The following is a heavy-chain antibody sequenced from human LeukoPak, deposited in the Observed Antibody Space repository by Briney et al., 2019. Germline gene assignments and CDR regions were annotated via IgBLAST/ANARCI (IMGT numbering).Heavy chain of an antibody. V-gene: IGHV1-2*02. J-gene: IGHJ3*01. CDR3: ARDLGSTVIVGGDAFDL. Sequence: ASVKVSFKASGYIFIDYYLHWVRQAPGQGLEWMGWMNPNSGGTNYAQKFQGRITMTGDTSTAYLELSRLRSDDTAVYYCARDLGSTVIVGGDAFDLWGQGTMVTVSS. CDR1: GYIFIDYY. CDR2: MNPNSGGT. D-gene: IGHD2/OR15-2a*01.